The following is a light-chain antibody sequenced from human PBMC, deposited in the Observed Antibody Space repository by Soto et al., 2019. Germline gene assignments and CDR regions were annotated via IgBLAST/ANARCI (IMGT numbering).Light chain of an antibody. CDR2: KAS. Sequence: DIQMTQSPASVSASVGDTVTLTCRASQNINRWLVWYQQKPGKAPRLLIYKASTLQSGVPSRFSGSGSGTYFTLTISSLQPEDFATYYCQQANDFPITFGQGTRLDIK. J-gene: IGKJ5*01. CDR1: QNINRW. CDR3: QQANDFPIT. V-gene: IGKV1-12*01.